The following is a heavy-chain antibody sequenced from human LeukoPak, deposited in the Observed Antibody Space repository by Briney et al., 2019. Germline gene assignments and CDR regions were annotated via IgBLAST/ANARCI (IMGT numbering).Heavy chain of an antibody. CDR2: IKQDGSEK. CDR3: AELGITMIGGV. Sequence: GGSLRLSCAASGFTFSRYWMTWVRQAPGKGLEWVANIKQDGSEKYYVDSVKGRFTISRDNAKNSLYLQMNSLRAEDTAVYYCAELGITMIGGVWGKGTTVTISS. V-gene: IGHV3-7*01. CDR1: GFTFSRYW. J-gene: IGHJ6*04. D-gene: IGHD3-10*02.